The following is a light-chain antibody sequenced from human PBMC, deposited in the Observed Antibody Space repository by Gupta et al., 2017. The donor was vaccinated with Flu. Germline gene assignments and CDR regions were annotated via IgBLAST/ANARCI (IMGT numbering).Light chain of an antibody. CDR2: SAV. J-gene: IGKJ4*01. Sequence: PSSLSASIGARVTITCRASQGINKWLAWYQRKPEKAPKSLIHSAVTLQSGVPSRFSGSGSGTHFTLTIDNLQPEDSATYYCQQEDNFPLTFGGGTKVEIK. CDR1: QGINKW. CDR3: QQEDNFPLT. V-gene: IGKV1D-16*01.